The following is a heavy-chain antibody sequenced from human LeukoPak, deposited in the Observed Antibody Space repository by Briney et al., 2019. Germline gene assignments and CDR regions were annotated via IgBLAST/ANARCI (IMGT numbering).Heavy chain of an antibody. D-gene: IGHD1-26*01. V-gene: IGHV7-4-1*02. J-gene: IGHJ6*03. CDR2: INTNTGNP. Sequence: ASVKVSCKASGYTFTRYGINWVRQAPGQGLEWMGWINTNTGNPTYAQGFTGRFVFSLETSVSTAYLQISSLKAEDTAVYYCARGRGSSARLGYSYYYIDVWGKGTTVTVSS. CDR1: GYTFTRYG. CDR3: ARGRGSSARLGYSYYYIDV.